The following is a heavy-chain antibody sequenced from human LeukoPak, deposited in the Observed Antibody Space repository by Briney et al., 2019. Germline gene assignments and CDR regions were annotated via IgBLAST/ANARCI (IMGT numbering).Heavy chain of an antibody. V-gene: IGHV3-7*01. Sequence: GGSLRLSCAASGFNFDEYAMSWVRQAPGKGLEWVACIMEDGSVQKYVDSVRGRFTISRDNARNSLYLQMNSLRVEDTAVYYCAKDRVGGALESWGQGTLATVSS. D-gene: IGHD2-21*01. CDR1: GFNFDEYA. CDR3: AKDRVGGALES. J-gene: IGHJ5*02. CDR2: IMEDGSVQ.